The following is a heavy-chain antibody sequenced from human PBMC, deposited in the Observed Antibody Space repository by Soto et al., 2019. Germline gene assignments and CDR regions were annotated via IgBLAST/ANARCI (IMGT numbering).Heavy chain of an antibody. D-gene: IGHD3-22*01. V-gene: IGHV4-31*03. J-gene: IGHJ3*02. CDR2: IYYSGST. CDR3: ARKNYDDSGAPGEPFDI. Sequence: SETLSLTCSVSGGSISSGGYYWSWIRQHPGKGLEWIGYIYYSGSTYYNPSLKSRVAMSLDTSKNHFSLRLNSVTAADTAVYYCARKNYDDSGAPGEPFDIWGQGTMVTVSS. CDR1: GGSISSGGYY.